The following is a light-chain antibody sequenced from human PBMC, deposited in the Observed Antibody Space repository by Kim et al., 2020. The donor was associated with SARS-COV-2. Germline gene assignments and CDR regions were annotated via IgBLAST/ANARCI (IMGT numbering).Light chain of an antibody. V-gene: IGKV1-9*01. Sequence: QLTQSPSSLSASVGDRVTITCRASQGIGSYLAWYQQKPGKAPKLLIYAASTLQSGVPSRFSGSGSATDFTLTITSLQPEDFATYYCQQLEYYPFAFGRRTRLEI. CDR1: QGIGSY. CDR3: QQLEYYPFA. CDR2: AAS. J-gene: IGKJ5*01.